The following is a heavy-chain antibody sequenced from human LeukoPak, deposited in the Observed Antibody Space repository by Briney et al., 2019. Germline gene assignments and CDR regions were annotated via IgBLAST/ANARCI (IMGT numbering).Heavy chain of an antibody. CDR3: ARDRSSSSGSYYYYMDF. D-gene: IGHD6-6*01. CDR1: GYTFTSYY. J-gene: IGHJ6*03. CDR2: INPSGGST. V-gene: IGHV1-46*01. Sequence: ASVTVSCTASGYTFTSYYMHWVRQAPGQGLEWMGIINPSGGSTSYAQKFQGRVTMTRDMSTSTVYMELSSLRSEDTAVYYCARDRSSSSGSYYYYMDFWGKGTTVTVSS.